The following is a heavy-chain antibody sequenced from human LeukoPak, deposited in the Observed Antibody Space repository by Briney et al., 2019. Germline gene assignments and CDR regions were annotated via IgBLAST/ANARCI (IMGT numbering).Heavy chain of an antibody. Sequence: SETLSLTCTVSGGSINYYYWMWIRQPPGKGLEWIGYIYYSGGTHYNPSLKSRVTILVDTSKNQFSLKLSSVTAADTAVYYCARGGRGYPSPLDYWGQGTLVTVSS. CDR3: ARGGRGYPSPLDY. V-gene: IGHV4-59*01. J-gene: IGHJ4*02. D-gene: IGHD3-16*02. CDR1: GGSINYYY. CDR2: IYYSGGT.